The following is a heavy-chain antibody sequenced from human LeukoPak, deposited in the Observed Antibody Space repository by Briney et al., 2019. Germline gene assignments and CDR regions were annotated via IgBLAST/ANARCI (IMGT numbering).Heavy chain of an antibody. Sequence: SETLSLTCAVYGGSFSGYYWSWIRQPPGKGLEWIGEINHSGSTNYNPSLKSRVTISVDTSKNQFPLKLSSVTAADTAVYYCARMTPYGGNSQRYWYFDLWGRGTLATVSS. V-gene: IGHV4-34*01. CDR1: GGSFSGYY. J-gene: IGHJ2*01. D-gene: IGHD4-23*01. CDR3: ARMTPYGGNSQRYWYFDL. CDR2: INHSGST.